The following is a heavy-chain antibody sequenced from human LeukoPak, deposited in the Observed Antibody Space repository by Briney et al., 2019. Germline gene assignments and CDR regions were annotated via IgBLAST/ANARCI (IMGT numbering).Heavy chain of an antibody. CDR1: GYTFTGYY. J-gene: IGHJ3*02. CDR2: INPNSGGT. D-gene: IGHD3-22*01. Sequence: ASVKVPCKASGYTFTGYYMHWVRQAPGQGLEWMGWINPNSGGTNYAQKFQGRVTMTRDTSISTAYMELSRLRSDDTAVYYCARDTTGTYYYDSSGYNDAFDIWGQGTMVTVSS. CDR3: ARDTTGTYYYDSSGYNDAFDI. V-gene: IGHV1-2*02.